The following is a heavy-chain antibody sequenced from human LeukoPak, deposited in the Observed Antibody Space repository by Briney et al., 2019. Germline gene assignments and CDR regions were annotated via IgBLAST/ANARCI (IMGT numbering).Heavy chain of an antibody. D-gene: IGHD3-22*01. J-gene: IGHJ4*02. CDR2: ISGSGGST. CDR1: GFTFTSYA. CDR3: AKRNYYDSRGYYEYYFDD. V-gene: IGHV3-23*01. Sequence: GGSLRLSCAASGFTFTSYAMSWVRQAPGEGLEWVSGISGSGGSTYCADSVKGRFTISRDNSKNTLYLQMNSLRVEYTAVYYCAKRNYYDSRGYYEYYFDDWGQGTQVTVSS.